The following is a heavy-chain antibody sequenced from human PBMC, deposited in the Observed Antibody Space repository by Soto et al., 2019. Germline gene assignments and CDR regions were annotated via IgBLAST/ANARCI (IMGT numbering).Heavy chain of an antibody. CDR3: AREGDTAMDFDY. D-gene: IGHD5-18*01. V-gene: IGHV4-34*01. J-gene: IGHJ4*02. Sequence: SETLSLTCAVYGGSFSGYYWSWIRQPPGKGLEWIGEINHSGSTNYNPSLKSRVTISVDTSKNQFSLKLSSVTAADTAVYYCAREGDTAMDFDYWGQGTLVTVSS. CDR1: GGSFSGYY. CDR2: INHSGST.